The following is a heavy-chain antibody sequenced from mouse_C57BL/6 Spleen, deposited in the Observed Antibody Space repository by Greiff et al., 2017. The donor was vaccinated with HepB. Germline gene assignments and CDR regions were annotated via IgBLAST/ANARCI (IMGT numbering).Heavy chain of an antibody. CDR1: GYTFTSYW. D-gene: IGHD1-1*01. J-gene: IGHJ3*01. CDR2: IYPGSGST. CDR3: AGYYGSSPSWFAY. Sequence: QVQLQQSGAELVKPGASVKMSCKASGYTFTSYWITWVKQRPGQGLEWIGDIYPGSGSTNYNEKFKSKATLTVDTSSSTAYMQLSSLTSEDSAVYYCAGYYGSSPSWFAYWGQGTLVTVSA. V-gene: IGHV1-55*01.